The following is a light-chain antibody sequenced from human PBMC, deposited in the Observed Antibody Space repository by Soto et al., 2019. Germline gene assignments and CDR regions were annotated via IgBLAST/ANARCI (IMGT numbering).Light chain of an antibody. CDR3: QKYNSAPWT. Sequence: DIQMTQSPSSLSASVGDRVTITCRASQGISTDLAWYQQKPGKVPQLLIYGASTLHSGVPSRFSGDGSGTDFTLTISSLQPEDVATYHCQKYNSAPWTFGQGTKVEIK. J-gene: IGKJ1*01. V-gene: IGKV1-27*01. CDR1: QGISTD. CDR2: GAS.